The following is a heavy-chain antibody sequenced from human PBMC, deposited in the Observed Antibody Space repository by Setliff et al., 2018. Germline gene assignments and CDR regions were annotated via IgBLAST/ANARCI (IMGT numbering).Heavy chain of an antibody. CDR3: AKRGPYCSGGTCHYYFDY. J-gene: IGHJ4*02. CDR2: MSLVETNK. Sequence: GGSLRLSCAASGFTFTNYIIHWVRQAPGKGLEWVAVMSLVETNKYYADSVRGRFTVSRDNSKNTLYLQMNSLRAEDTAVYYCAKRGPYCSGGTCHYYFDYWGQGTLVTVSS. D-gene: IGHD2-15*01. V-gene: IGHV3-30-3*02. CDR1: GFTFTNYI.